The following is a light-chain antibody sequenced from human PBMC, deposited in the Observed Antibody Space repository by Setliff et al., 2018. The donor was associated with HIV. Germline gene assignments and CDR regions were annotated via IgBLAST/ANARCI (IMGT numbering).Light chain of an antibody. CDR2: DVS. Sequence: LTQPTSVSGSPGQSITISCTGTSSDVGAYNYVSWYQQYPGKAPKLMIYDVSKRPSGVSNRYSGSKSGNTASLTISGLQAEDEADYYCCSYAGTTTFPPGVFGTGTKVTVL. CDR1: SSDVGAYNY. CDR3: CSYAGTTTFPPGV. J-gene: IGLJ1*01. V-gene: IGLV2-23*02.